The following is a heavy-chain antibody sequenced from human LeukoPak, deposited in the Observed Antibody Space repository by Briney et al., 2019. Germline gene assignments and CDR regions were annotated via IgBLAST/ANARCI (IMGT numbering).Heavy chain of an antibody. Sequence: GWSLRLSCAASGFTFSSYGMHWVRQAPGKGLEWVGVISYDGSNKYYADSVKGRFTISRDNSKNTLYLQMNSLRAEDTAVYYCAKDMGSGGYYGMDVWGKGTTVTVSS. J-gene: IGHJ6*04. D-gene: IGHD2-8*02. CDR1: GFTFSSYG. CDR2: ISYDGSNK. CDR3: AKDMGSGGYYGMDV. V-gene: IGHV3-30*18.